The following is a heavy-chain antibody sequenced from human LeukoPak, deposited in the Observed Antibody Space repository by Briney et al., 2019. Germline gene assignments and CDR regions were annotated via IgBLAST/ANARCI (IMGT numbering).Heavy chain of an antibody. J-gene: IGHJ4*02. D-gene: IGHD2-2*01. V-gene: IGHV3-23*01. CDR3: AKDLGYCSSTSCHDLDY. Sequence: GGSLRLSCAASGFTFSSYAMSWVRQAPGKGLEWVSAISGSGGSTYYADSVKGRFTISRDNSKNTLYLQMNSLRAEDTAVYYCAKDLGYCSSTSCHDLDYWGQGTLVTVSS. CDR2: ISGSGGST. CDR1: GFTFSSYA.